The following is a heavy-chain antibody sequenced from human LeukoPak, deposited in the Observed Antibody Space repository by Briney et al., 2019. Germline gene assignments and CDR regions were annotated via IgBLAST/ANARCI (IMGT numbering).Heavy chain of an antibody. D-gene: IGHD1-7*01. Sequence: GGSLRLSCAASGFTFSSYSMNWVRQAPGKGLEGVSYISSSSSTIYYADSVKGRFTISRDNAKNSLYLQMNSLRAEDTAVYFCARRGTGTTGYYFDYWGQGTLVTVSS. CDR2: ISSSSSTI. CDR1: GFTFSSYS. V-gene: IGHV3-48*01. J-gene: IGHJ4*02. CDR3: ARRGTGTTGYYFDY.